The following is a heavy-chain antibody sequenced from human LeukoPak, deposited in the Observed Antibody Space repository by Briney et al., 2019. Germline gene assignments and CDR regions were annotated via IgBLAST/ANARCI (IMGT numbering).Heavy chain of an antibody. CDR3: ARAGERGAFDI. J-gene: IGHJ3*02. CDR1: GFTFSSYS. D-gene: IGHD3-10*01. CDR2: ISSSSSTI. Sequence: GGSLRLSCAASGFTFSSYSMNWVRQAPGKGLEWVSYISSSSSTIYYADSVKGRFTISRDNAKNSLYLQMNSLRAEDTAVYYCARAGERGAFDIWGQGTMVTVSS. V-gene: IGHV3-48*04.